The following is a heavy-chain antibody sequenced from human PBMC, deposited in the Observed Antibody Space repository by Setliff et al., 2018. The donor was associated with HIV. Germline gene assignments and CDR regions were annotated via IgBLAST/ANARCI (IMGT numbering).Heavy chain of an antibody. CDR1: GDTFSNYA. CDR2: FIPILGIA. J-gene: IGHJ4*02. V-gene: IGHV1-69*10. D-gene: IGHD5-12*01. Sequence: GASVKVSCKASGDTFSNYAINWVRQAPGQGLEWMGGFIPILGIANSVHKFQGRVTITADKSTSTAYMERRSLTSGDTALYYCARGPLYGYDRGYFDYWGQGTLVTVSS. CDR3: ARGPLYGYDRGYFDY.